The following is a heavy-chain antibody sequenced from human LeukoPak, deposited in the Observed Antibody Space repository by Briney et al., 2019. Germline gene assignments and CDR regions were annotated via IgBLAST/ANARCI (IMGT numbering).Heavy chain of an antibody. CDR3: AKHSVWLTLGGAFDI. J-gene: IGHJ3*02. V-gene: IGHV3-23*01. D-gene: IGHD6-19*01. Sequence: PGGSLRLSCAASGFTFSNYAMNWVRQAPGKGLEWVSTISDSGASTYYADSVKGRFTISRDNSKNTLYLQMNSLRAEDTAVYYCAKHSVWLTLGGAFDIWGQGTMVTVSS. CDR1: GFTFSNYA. CDR2: ISDSGAST.